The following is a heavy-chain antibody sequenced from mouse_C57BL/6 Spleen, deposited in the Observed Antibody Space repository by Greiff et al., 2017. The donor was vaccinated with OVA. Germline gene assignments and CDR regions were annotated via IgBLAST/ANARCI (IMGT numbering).Heavy chain of an antibody. D-gene: IGHD1-1*01. J-gene: IGHJ2*01. Sequence: VQLQQPGPELVKPGASVKISCKASGYSFTGYYMNWVKQSPEKSLEWIGEINPSTGGTTYNQKFKAKATLTVDKSSSTAYMQLKSLTSEDSAVYYCASGYGSSFDYWGQGTTLTVSS. CDR1: GYSFTGYY. CDR2: INPSTGGT. V-gene: IGHV1-42*01. CDR3: ASGYGSSFDY.